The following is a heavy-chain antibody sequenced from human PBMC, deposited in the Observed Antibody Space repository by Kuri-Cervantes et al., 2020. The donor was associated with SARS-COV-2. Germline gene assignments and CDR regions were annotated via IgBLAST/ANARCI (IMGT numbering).Heavy chain of an antibody. Sequence: SQTLSLTCAVSGYSISSGYYWGWIRQPPGKGLEWIGSIYHSGSTYYNPSLKSRVTISVDTSKNQFSLKLSSVTAADTAVYYCVRELRTGYFDYWGQGTLVTVSS. D-gene: IGHD1-26*01. CDR1: GYSISSGYY. J-gene: IGHJ4*02. V-gene: IGHV4-38-2*01. CDR3: VRELRTGYFDY. CDR2: IYHSGST.